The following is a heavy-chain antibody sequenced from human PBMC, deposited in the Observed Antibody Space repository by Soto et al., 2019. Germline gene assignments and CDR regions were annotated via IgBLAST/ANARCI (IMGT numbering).Heavy chain of an antibody. Sequence: PGGSLRLSCAASGFTFSSYSMNWVRQAPGKGLEWVSYISSSSSTIYYADSGKGRFTISRDNAKNSLYLQMNSLRDEDTAVYYCARDAVACSSTSCYTKPFDYWGQGTLVTVSS. V-gene: IGHV3-48*02. CDR2: ISSSSSTI. D-gene: IGHD2-2*02. CDR1: GFTFSSYS. CDR3: ARDAVACSSTSCYTKPFDY. J-gene: IGHJ4*02.